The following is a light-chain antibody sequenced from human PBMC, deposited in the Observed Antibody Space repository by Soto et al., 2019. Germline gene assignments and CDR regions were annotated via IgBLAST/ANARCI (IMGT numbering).Light chain of an antibody. Sequence: QPVLTQPPSASGTPGQRVTISCSGSSSNIGSNYVYWYQQLPGTAPKLLIYSTNQRPSGVPDRFSGSKSGTSASLAISGLQSDDEADYYCAAWDDSLNGVVFGGGTKLTVL. CDR3: AAWDDSLNGVV. J-gene: IGLJ3*02. CDR1: SSNIGSNY. CDR2: STN. V-gene: IGLV1-44*01.